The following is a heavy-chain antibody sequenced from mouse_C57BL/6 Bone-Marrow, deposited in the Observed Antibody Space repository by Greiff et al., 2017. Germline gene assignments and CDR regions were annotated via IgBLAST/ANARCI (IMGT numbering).Heavy chain of an antibody. CDR1: GFTFSSYG. Sequence: EVHLVESGGDLVKPGGSLKLSCAASGFTFSSYGMSWVRQPPDKRLEWVATISSGGSYTYYPDSVKGRFTISRDNAKHTLYLQMSSLKSEDTAMYYWARRFYDGYYDYFDYWGQGTTLTVSS. CDR3: ARRFYDGYYDYFDY. CDR2: ISSGGSYT. D-gene: IGHD2-3*01. V-gene: IGHV5-6*01. J-gene: IGHJ2*01.